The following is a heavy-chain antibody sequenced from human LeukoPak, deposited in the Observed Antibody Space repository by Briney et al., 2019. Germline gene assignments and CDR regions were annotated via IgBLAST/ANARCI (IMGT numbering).Heavy chain of an antibody. CDR3: ASGSSGVVIVY. Sequence: SETLSLTCTVSGGSISGFYWSWIRQPPGKGLEWIGYISDNGATTYNPSLKSRVTISVDTSKNQFSLKLSSVTAADTAVYYCASGSSGVVIVYWGQGTLVTVSS. CDR1: GGSISGFY. V-gene: IGHV4-59*12. CDR2: ISDNGAT. J-gene: IGHJ4*02. D-gene: IGHD2-8*01.